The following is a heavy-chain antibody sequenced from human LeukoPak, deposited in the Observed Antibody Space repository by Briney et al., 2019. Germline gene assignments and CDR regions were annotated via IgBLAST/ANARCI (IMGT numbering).Heavy chain of an antibody. CDR3: ASPGITTFDY. CDR1: GASISGDSFY. D-gene: IGHD3-22*01. CDR2: IYYTGIT. V-gene: IGHV4-39*01. Sequence: SETLSLTCTVSGASISGDSFYWGWVRQPPGKGLEWIGNIYYTGITYYNPSLKSRVTISVDTSKNQFSLRLNSVTAADTAIYYCASPGITTFDYWGQGTLVTVSS. J-gene: IGHJ4*02.